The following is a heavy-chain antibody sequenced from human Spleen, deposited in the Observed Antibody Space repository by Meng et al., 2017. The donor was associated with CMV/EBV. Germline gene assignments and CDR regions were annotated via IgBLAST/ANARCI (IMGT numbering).Heavy chain of an antibody. D-gene: IGHD3-10*01. CDR2: ISSSGSTI. V-gene: IGHV3-11*01. CDR1: GFTFSDYY. Sequence: GESLKISCVASGFTFSDYYMSWIRQAPGKGLEWISYISSSGSTIYYADSVKGRFTISRDNAKNSLYLQMNSLRAEDTALYHCARAHLRGGYDYWGQGTLVTVSS. J-gene: IGHJ4*02. CDR3: ARAHLRGGYDY.